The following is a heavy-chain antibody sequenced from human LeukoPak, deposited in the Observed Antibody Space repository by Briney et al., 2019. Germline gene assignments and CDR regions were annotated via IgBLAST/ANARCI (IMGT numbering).Heavy chain of an antibody. CDR2: INPNSGGT. CDR1: GYTLTGYY. Sequence: ASVKVSCKASGYTLTGYYMHWVRQAPGQGLEWMGWINPNSGGTNYAQKFQGRVTMTRDTSISTAYMELSRLRSDDTAVYYCARGQKLRPYYYYGMDVWGQGTTVTVSS. J-gene: IGHJ6*02. D-gene: IGHD1-26*01. CDR3: ARGQKLRPYYYYGMDV. V-gene: IGHV1-2*02.